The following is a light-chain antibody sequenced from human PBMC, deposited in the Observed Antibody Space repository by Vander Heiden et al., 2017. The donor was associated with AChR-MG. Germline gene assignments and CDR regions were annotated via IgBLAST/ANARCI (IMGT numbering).Light chain of an antibody. CDR1: QSVSSS. Sequence: EIVLTQSPATLSLSPGERATLSCRASQSVSSSLAWYQQKPGQAPRVLIYDASNRATGIPARFSGSGSGTDFTLTISSREPEDFAVYYCQQRSNWPLTFGGGTKVEIK. CDR3: QQRSNWPLT. J-gene: IGKJ4*01. V-gene: IGKV3-11*01. CDR2: DAS.